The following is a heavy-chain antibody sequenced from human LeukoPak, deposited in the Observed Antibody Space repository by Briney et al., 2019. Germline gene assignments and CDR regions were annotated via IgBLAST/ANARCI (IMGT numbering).Heavy chain of an antibody. V-gene: IGHV3-48*03. J-gene: IGHJ6*04. D-gene: IGHD3-22*01. CDR3: AELGITMIRGV. Sequence: GGSLRLSCAASGFTFSSYEMNWVRQAPGKGLEWVSYISSSGSTIYYADSVKGRFTISRDNAKNSLYLQMNSLRAEDTAVYYCAELGITMIRGVWGKGTTVTISS. CDR2: ISSSGSTI. CDR1: GFTFSSYE.